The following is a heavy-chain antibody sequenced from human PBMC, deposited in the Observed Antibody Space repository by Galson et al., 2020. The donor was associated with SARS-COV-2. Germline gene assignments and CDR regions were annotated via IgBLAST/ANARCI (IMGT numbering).Heavy chain of an antibody. CDR1: GFSLSNSEMC. CDR2: LDWDGAK. V-gene: IGHV2-70*11. D-gene: IGHD3-10*01. J-gene: IGHJ4*02. CDR3: ARSRPLVRGGECYYFDY. Sequence: SGPTLVKPTQTLTLTCTFSGFSLSNSEMCVSWIRQPPGKALEWLARLDWDGAKYYSTSLKTRLTISKDTSKNQVVRTMPNMEPVDTATYYCARSRPLVRGGECYYFDYWGQGTLVTVSS.